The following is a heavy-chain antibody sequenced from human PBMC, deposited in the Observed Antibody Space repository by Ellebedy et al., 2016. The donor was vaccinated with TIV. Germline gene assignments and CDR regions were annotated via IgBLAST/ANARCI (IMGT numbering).Heavy chain of an antibody. CDR1: GYTFTSYY. V-gene: IGHV1-18*04. CDR3: ARGFRYGSGRWPLDY. J-gene: IGHJ4*02. Sequence: AASVKVSCKASGYTFTSYYMHWVRQAPGQGLEWMGWVSPYDGNTNYAQKFQGRVTMTIDTSTSTGYMDLRSLRSDDTAVYYCARGFRYGSGRWPLDYWGQGTLVTVSS. CDR2: VSPYDGNT. D-gene: IGHD4-23*01.